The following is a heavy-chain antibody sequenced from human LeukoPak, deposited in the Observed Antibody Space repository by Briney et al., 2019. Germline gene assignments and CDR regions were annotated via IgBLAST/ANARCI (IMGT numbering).Heavy chain of an antibody. CDR2: IWYDGSNK. CDR3: AKDYGDYGGYFDY. Sequence: PGGSLRLSCAASGFTLSSYGMHWVRQAPGKGLGWVAGIWYDGSNKYYADSVKGGFTISRDNSKNTLYLQLNSLRAEDTAVYYCAKDYGDYGGYFDYWGQGTLVTVSS. D-gene: IGHD4-17*01. J-gene: IGHJ4*02. V-gene: IGHV3-33*06. CDR1: GFTLSSYG.